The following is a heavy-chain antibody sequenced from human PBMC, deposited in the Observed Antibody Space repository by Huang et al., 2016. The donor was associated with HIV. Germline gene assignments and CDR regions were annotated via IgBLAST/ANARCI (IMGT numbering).Heavy chain of an antibody. V-gene: IGHV3-53*01. CDR3: ARGSAGGSGAYDI. D-gene: IGHD3-10*01. Sequence: LRLSCATSGLTVRSNYMSWVRQAPGKGLKWVSIIYVGGETYYADSVKDRFTISRDNSKNTVYLQRNSLRGEDTAVYYCARGSAGGSGAYDIWGQGTMVTVSS. J-gene: IGHJ3*02. CDR2: IYVGGET. CDR1: GLTVRSNY.